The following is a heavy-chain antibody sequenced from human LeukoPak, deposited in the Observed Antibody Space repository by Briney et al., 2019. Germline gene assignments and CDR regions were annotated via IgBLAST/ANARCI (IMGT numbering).Heavy chain of an antibody. CDR1: GYTFTSYA. CDR3: ARVRPWGSPIDY. Sequence: GASVTVSCTASGYTFTSYAMHWVRQAPGQRLEWMGWINAGNGNTKYSQKFQGRVTITRDTSASTAYMELSSLRSEDTAVYYCARVRPWGSPIDYWGQGTLVTVSS. CDR2: INAGNGNT. J-gene: IGHJ4*02. V-gene: IGHV1-3*01. D-gene: IGHD3-16*01.